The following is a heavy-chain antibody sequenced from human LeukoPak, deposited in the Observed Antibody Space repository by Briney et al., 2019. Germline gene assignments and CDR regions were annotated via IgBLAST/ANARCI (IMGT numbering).Heavy chain of an antibody. D-gene: IGHD6-6*01. CDR2: ISYDGSNK. CDR1: GLTFSSYG. V-gene: IGHV3-30*18. Sequence: PGRSLRLSCAASGLTFSSYGMHWVRQAPGKGLEWVAVISYDGSNKYYADSVKGRFTISRDNSKNTLYLQMNSLRAEDTAVYYCAKKGRSAARHFDYWGQGTLVTVSS. J-gene: IGHJ4*02. CDR3: AKKGRSAARHFDY.